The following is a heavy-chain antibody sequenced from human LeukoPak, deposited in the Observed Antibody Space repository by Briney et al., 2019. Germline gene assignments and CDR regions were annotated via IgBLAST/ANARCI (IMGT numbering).Heavy chain of an antibody. CDR2: IYYSGST. Sequence: SETLSLTCTVSGGSISSGDYYWSWIRQPPGKGLGWIGYIYYSGSTYYNPSLKSRVTISVDTSKNQFSLKLSSVTAADTAVYYCARSTVTTGGLDYWGQGTLVTVSS. CDR1: GGSISSGDYY. V-gene: IGHV4-30-4*01. D-gene: IGHD4-17*01. J-gene: IGHJ4*02. CDR3: ARSTVTTGGLDY.